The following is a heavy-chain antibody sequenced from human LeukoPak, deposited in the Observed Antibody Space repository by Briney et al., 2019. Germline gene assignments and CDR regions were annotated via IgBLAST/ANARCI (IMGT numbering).Heavy chain of an antibody. D-gene: IGHD2-8*01. CDR3: ARKSPVNGVDY. V-gene: IGHV4-34*01. J-gene: IGHJ4*02. CDR1: GGSFSDYY. Sequence: SGTLSLTCAVYGGSFSDYYWGWIRQPPGKGLEWIGEINHSGSANYNPSLKSRVTISVDTSKNQFSLKRTSVTAADTAVYYCARKSPVNGVDYWGQGTLVTVSS. CDR2: INHSGSA.